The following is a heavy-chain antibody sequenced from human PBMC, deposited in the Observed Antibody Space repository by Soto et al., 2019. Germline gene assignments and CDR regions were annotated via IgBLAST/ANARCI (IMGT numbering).Heavy chain of an antibody. D-gene: IGHD2-15*01. V-gene: IGHV3-21*06. Sequence: GGSLRLSCAASGFTFSSYWMHWVRQAPGKGLVWVSFITDSSRDIYYADSVKGRFTISRDNARNSLYFQMSSLRVEDTAVYYCATEEGYCSGGSCYRGAFDIWGQGTMVTVSS. CDR1: GFTFSSYW. J-gene: IGHJ3*02. CDR2: ITDSSRDI. CDR3: ATEEGYCSGGSCYRGAFDI.